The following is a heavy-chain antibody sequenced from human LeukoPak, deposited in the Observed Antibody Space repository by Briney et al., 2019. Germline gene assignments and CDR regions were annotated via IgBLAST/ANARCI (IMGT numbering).Heavy chain of an antibody. CDR1: GFTFSSYW. Sequence: GGSLRLSCAASGFTFSSYWMHWVRQAPGKGLVWVSRINSDGSSTSYADSVKGRFTISRDNAKNTLYLQMNSLRAEDTAVYYCARGDVEDYFDYWGQGTLVTVSS. J-gene: IGHJ4*02. CDR3: ARGDVEDYFDY. CDR2: INSDGSST. D-gene: IGHD3-3*01. V-gene: IGHV3-74*01.